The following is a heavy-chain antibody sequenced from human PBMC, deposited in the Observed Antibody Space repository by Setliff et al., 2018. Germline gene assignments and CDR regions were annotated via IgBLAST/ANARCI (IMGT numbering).Heavy chain of an antibody. Sequence: ASVKVSCKVSGYTLTELSRHWVRQAPGKGLEWMGGFDPEDGETIYAQKFQGRVTMTTDTSTSTAYMELRSLRSDDTAVYYCARGGSDYYDSSGYYYYYYYGMDVWGQGTTVTVSS. CDR2: FDPEDGET. V-gene: IGHV1-24*01. CDR1: GYTLTELS. J-gene: IGHJ6*02. D-gene: IGHD3-22*01. CDR3: ARGGSDYYDSSGYYYYYYYGMDV.